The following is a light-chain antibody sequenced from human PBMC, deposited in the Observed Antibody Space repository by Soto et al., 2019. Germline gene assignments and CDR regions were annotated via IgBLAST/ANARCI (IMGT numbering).Light chain of an antibody. Sequence: EIVLTQAPGTLSLSPGETATLSCRASQSISSSYLAWYQQKPGQAPRLRIYVAASRATGIPDRFSGSGSGTDFTLTISRLEPEDSAVYYCHEYGSSPYTFGQGTKLEIK. CDR1: QSISSSY. CDR3: HEYGSSPYT. V-gene: IGKV3-20*01. J-gene: IGKJ2*01. CDR2: VAA.